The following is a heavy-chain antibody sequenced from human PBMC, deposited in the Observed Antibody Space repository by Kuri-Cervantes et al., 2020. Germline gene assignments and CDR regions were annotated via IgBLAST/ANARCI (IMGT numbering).Heavy chain of an antibody. CDR2: IWYDGSNK. J-gene: IGHJ6*02. CDR3: ARDALAGGFGYGMDV. V-gene: IGHV3-30*19. Sequence: LSLTCAASGFTFSSYGMHWVRQAPGKGLEWVAVIWYDGSNKYYADSVKGRFTISRDNSKNTLYLQMNSLRAEDTAVYCCARDALAGGFGYGMDVWGQGTTVTVSS. D-gene: IGHD6-25*01. CDR1: GFTFSSYG.